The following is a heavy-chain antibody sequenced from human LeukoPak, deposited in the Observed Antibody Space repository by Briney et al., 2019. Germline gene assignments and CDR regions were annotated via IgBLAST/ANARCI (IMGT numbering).Heavy chain of an antibody. J-gene: IGHJ6*03. D-gene: IGHD3-3*01. V-gene: IGHV4-4*09. CDR3: ARLHYDYCYMDV. CDR1: GSSISSYY. CDR2: IYTSGST. Sequence: PSETLSLTCTVSGSSISSYYWSWIRQPPGKGLEWIGYIYTSGSTNYNPSLKSRVTISVDTSKNQFSLKLSSVTAADTAVYYCARLHYDYCYMDVWGKGTTVTVSS.